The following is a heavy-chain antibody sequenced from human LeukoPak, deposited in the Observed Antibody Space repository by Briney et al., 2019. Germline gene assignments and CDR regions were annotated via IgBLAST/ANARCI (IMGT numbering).Heavy chain of an antibody. V-gene: IGHV3-15*01. D-gene: IGHD3-3*01. CDR2: IKSKTDGGTT. CDR3: TTDAIPDYDFWGFDY. CDR1: GFTFSNAW. Sequence: PGGSLSLSCAASGFTFSNAWMSWVRQAPGKGLEWVGRIKSKTDGGTTDYAAPVKGRFTISRDDSKNTLYLQMNSLKTEDTAVYYCTTDAIPDYDFWGFDYWGQGTLVTVSP. J-gene: IGHJ4*02.